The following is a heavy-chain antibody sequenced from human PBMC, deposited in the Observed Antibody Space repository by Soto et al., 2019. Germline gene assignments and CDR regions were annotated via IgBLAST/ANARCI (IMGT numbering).Heavy chain of an antibody. CDR1: GYTFTSYA. Sequence: QVQLVQSGAEEKKPGASVKVSCKASGYTFTSYAMHWVRQAPGQRLEWMGWINAGNGNTKHSQKLQGRVTITTDTTASTGYMELSSLRSEDTAVYYCARDGAAADYWGQGTLVTVSS. J-gene: IGHJ4*02. CDR2: INAGNGNT. V-gene: IGHV1-3*05. D-gene: IGHD6-13*01. CDR3: ARDGAAADY.